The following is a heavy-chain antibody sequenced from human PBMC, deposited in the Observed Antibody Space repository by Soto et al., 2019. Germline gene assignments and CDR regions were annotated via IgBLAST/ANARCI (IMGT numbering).Heavy chain of an antibody. J-gene: IGHJ5*02. CDR3: ARVLTGSWNWFDP. V-gene: IGHV3-74*01. CDR2: INSDGSIT. Sequence: EVQLVESGGGLVQPGASLRLSCAASGFTFSSYWMHWVRQAPGKGLVWVSRINSDGSITSYADSVKGRFTISRDNAKNMQYLQMNSLRAEDTAVYYCARVLTGSWNWFDPWGQGTLVTVSS. D-gene: IGHD6-13*01. CDR1: GFTFSSYW.